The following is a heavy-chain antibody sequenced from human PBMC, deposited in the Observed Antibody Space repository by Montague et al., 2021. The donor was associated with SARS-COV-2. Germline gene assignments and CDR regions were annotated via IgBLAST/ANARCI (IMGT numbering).Heavy chain of an antibody. D-gene: IGHD3-10*01. CDR1: GGSISSTSYY. V-gene: IGHV4-39*07. J-gene: IGHJ6*02. CDR3: ARQTALLRGRAPPGV. Sequence: SETLSLTCTVSGGSISSTSYYWGWLRQPPGKGLEWIVSIYYTVNTYSNPSLKSRVTISAATSKYQFSLTLSSASAADTAVYYCARQTALLRGRAPPGVWGQGTTVTVSS. CDR2: IYYTVNT.